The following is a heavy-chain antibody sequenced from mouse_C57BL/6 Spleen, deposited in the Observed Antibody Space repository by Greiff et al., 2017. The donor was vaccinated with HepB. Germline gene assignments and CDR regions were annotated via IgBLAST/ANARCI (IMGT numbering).Heavy chain of an antibody. CDR1: GYSITSGYY. V-gene: IGHV3-6*01. Sequence: DVKLQESGPGLVKPSQSLSLTCSVTGYSITSGYYWNWIRQFPGNKLEWMGYISYDGSNNYNPSLKNRISITRDTSKNQFFLKLNSVTTEDTATYYCASPPHYYGSSYAMDYWGQGTSVTVSS. CDR3: ASPPHYYGSSYAMDY. D-gene: IGHD1-1*01. CDR2: ISYDGSN. J-gene: IGHJ4*01.